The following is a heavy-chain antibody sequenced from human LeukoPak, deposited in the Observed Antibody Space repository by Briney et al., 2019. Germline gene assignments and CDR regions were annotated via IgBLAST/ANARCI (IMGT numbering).Heavy chain of an antibody. Sequence: GASVKVSCKVSGYTLTELSMRWVRQAPGKGLEWMGGFDPEDGETIYAQKFQGRVTMTEDTSTDTAYMELSSLRSEDTAVYYCATLPYYYYDSSGYYPWGQGTLVTVSS. CDR2: FDPEDGET. CDR3: ATLPYYYYDSSGYYP. J-gene: IGHJ5*02. CDR1: GYTLTELS. V-gene: IGHV1-24*01. D-gene: IGHD3-22*01.